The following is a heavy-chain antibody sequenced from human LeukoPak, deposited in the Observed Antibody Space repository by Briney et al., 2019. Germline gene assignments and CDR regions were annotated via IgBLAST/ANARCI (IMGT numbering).Heavy chain of an antibody. CDR3: ARDYPTSGMVTISDY. J-gene: IGHJ4*02. Sequence: GGSLRLSCASSGFTFNNYAMTWVRRAPGKGLEWVSAITASGGSTYCADSVKGRFTISRDNSKNTLYLQMSSLRAEDTAVYYCARDYPTSGMVTISDYWGQGTLVTVSS. D-gene: IGHD3-3*01. CDR2: ITASGGST. V-gene: IGHV3-23*01. CDR1: GFTFNNYA.